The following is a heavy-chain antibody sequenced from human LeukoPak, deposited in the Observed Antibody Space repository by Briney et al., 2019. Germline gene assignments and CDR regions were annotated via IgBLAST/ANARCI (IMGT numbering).Heavy chain of an antibody. Sequence: SETLSLTCAVYGGSFSGYYWIWIRQPPGKGLEWIGEINHSGSTNYNPSLKSRVTISVDTSKNQFSLKLSSVTAADTAVYYCARGPFSSNYLDYWGQGTLVTVSS. CDR2: INHSGST. J-gene: IGHJ4*02. CDR1: GGSFSGYY. D-gene: IGHD6-19*01. CDR3: ARGPFSSNYLDY. V-gene: IGHV4-34*01.